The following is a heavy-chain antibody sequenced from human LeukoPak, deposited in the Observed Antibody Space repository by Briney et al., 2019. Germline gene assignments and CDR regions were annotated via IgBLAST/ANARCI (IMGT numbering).Heavy chain of an antibody. V-gene: IGHV1-2*02. CDR2: INPNSGGT. Sequence: GASVKVSCKASGYTFTGYYMHWVRQAPGQGLEWMGWINPNSGGTNYAQKFQGRVTMTRDTSISTAYMELSRLRSDDTAVYYCARGNTIFGVVSYYYYYMDVWGKGTTVTVSS. D-gene: IGHD3-3*01. CDR3: ARGNTIFGVVSYYYYYMDV. CDR1: GYTFTGYY. J-gene: IGHJ6*03.